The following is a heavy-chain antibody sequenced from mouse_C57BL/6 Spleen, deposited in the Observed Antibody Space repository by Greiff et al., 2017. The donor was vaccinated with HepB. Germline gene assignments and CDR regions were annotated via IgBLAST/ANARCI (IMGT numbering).Heavy chain of an antibody. CDR1: GYTFTGYW. CDR2: ILPGSGST. D-gene: IGHD1-1*01. J-gene: IGHJ3*01. CDR3: ARRYYGSSYGCAY. V-gene: IGHV1-9*01. Sequence: VQLQQSGAELMKPGASVKLSCKATGYTFTGYWIEWVKQRPGHGLEWIGEILPGSGSTNYNEKFKGKATFTADTSSNTAYMQLSRLTTEDSAIDYCARRYYGSSYGCAYWGQGTLVTVSA.